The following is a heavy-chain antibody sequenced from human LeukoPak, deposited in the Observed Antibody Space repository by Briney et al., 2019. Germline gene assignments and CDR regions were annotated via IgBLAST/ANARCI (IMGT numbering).Heavy chain of an antibody. D-gene: IGHD3-3*01. Sequence: PGGSLRLSCTASGFTFSSYWMSWLRQAPGKGLEWVANIEYDGRGKNYVDSVKGRFTISRDNAKNSLYLQMNSLRAEDTAVYYCARVVRFLEWSHDGYYFDYWGQGTLVTVSS. CDR1: GFTFSSYW. V-gene: IGHV3-7*01. J-gene: IGHJ4*02. CDR2: IEYDGRGK. CDR3: ARVVRFLEWSHDGYYFDY.